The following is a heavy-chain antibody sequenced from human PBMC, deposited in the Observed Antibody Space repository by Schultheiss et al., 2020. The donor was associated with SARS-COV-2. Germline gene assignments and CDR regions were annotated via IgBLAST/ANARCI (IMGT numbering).Heavy chain of an antibody. D-gene: IGHD5-12*01. J-gene: IGHJ3*02. CDR1: GGSVSSGSYY. CDR2: IYSSGST. CDR3: ARAQEYSGYDLRDDAFDM. V-gene: IGHV4-61*02. Sequence: SQTLSLTCTVSGGSVSSGSYYWSWIRQPAGKGLEWIGRIYSSGSTNYNPSLKSRVTLSVDTSKNQFSLKLRSVTAADTAVYYCARAQEYSGYDLRDDAFDMWGQGTMVTVSS.